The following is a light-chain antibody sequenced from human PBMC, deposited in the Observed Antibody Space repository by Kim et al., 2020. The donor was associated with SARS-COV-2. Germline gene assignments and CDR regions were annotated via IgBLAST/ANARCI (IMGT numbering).Light chain of an antibody. Sequence: EIVMTQSPATLSVSPGERATLSCRASQSVSSNLAWYQQKRGQAPRLLMYGASTRATGIPARFGGSGSGTEFTLTISSLQSEDSAVYYCQQYNNWFTFGGGTKVDIK. CDR2: GAS. J-gene: IGKJ4*01. CDR3: QQYNNWFT. CDR1: QSVSSN. V-gene: IGKV3-15*01.